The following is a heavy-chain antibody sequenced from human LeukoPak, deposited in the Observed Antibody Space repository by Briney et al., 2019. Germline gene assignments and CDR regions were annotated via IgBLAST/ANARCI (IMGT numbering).Heavy chain of an antibody. Sequence: GASVKVSCKASGGTFSSYAISWVRQAPGQGLEWMGGIIPIFGTANYAQKFQGRVTITADESTSTAYMELSSLRSDDTAVYYCARDRRYVAVATRPAYNWFDPWGQGTLVTVSS. CDR1: GGTFSSYA. CDR2: IIPIFGTA. V-gene: IGHV1-69*13. J-gene: IGHJ5*02. CDR3: ARDRRYVAVATRPAYNWFDP. D-gene: IGHD6-19*01.